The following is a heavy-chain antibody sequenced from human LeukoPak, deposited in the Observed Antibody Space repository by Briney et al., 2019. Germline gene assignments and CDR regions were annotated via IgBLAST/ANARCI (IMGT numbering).Heavy chain of an antibody. CDR2: IYYSGRT. V-gene: IGHV4-31*03. J-gene: IGHJ3*02. CDR3: ARDSGYYAPGYAFYI. Sequence: SETLSLTCTVSGGSISSGGYYWSWIRQHPGKGLEWIGYIYYSGRTYYNPSLKSRVTISVDTSKNQFSLKLSSVTAADTAVYYCARDSGYYAPGYAFYIWGEGTMVTASS. D-gene: IGHD3-3*01. CDR1: GGSISSGGYY.